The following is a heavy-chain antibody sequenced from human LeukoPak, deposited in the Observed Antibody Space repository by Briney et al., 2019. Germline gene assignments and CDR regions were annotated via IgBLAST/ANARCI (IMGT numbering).Heavy chain of an antibody. CDR3: ARRRGYSSWYDY. J-gene: IGHJ4*02. V-gene: IGHV4-34*01. CDR1: GGSFSGYY. D-gene: IGHD6-13*01. CDR2: INHSGST. Sequence: PSVTLSLTCAVYGGSFSGYYWSWIRQPPGKGLEWIGEINHSGSTNSNPSLKSRVTISVDTSKNQFSLKLSSVTAADTAVYYCARRRGYSSWYDYWGQGTLVTVSS.